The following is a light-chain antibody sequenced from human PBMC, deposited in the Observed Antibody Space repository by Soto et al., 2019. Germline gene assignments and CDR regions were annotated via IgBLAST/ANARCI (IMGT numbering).Light chain of an antibody. CDR3: QQTGTWT. Sequence: EIVMTQSPATLSVSPGDRATLSCRASQSVSSKLAWYQQKPGQAPRLLIYGASTRATGIPARFSGSGSGTEFTLTISSLQSEDFAVYYCQQTGTWTFGQGTKVEI. CDR2: GAS. CDR1: QSVSSK. J-gene: IGKJ1*01. V-gene: IGKV3-15*01.